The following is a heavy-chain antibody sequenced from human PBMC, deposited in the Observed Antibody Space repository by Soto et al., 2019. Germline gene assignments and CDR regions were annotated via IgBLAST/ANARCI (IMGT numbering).Heavy chain of an antibody. Sequence: PETLSLTCTVSGDSISGDTYFWGWIRQPPGKGLEWIGNMLYRGSAYYNPSLKSRVSVVVDTSKNQFSLRLSSMTAADTAVYYFVRHVRQLSGQGSYDFFDYWGQGIQVTVSS. CDR2: MLYRGSA. CDR3: VRHVRQLSGQGSYDFFDY. J-gene: IGHJ4*02. CDR1: GDSISGDTYF. D-gene: IGHD3-16*01. V-gene: IGHV4-39*01.